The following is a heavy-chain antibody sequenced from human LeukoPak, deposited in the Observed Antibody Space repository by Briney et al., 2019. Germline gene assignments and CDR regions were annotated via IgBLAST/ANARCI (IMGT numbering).Heavy chain of an antibody. CDR1: GYTFTSYA. CDR3: ASLYYDSSGYTFDY. CDR2: INTNTGNP. D-gene: IGHD3-22*01. J-gene: IGHJ4*02. V-gene: IGHV7-4-1*02. Sequence: ASVTVSCTASGYTFTSYAMNWVRQAPGQGLEWMGWINTNTGNPTYAQGFTGRFVFSLDTSVSTAYLQISSLKAEDTAVYYCASLYYDSSGYTFDYWGQGTLVTVSS.